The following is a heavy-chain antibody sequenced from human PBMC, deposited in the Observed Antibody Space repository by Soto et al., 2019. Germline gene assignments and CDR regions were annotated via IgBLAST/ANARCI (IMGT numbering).Heavy chain of an antibody. Sequence: QVQLVQSGAEVKKPGSSVKVSCKASGGTFSSYTISWVRQAPGQGLEWMGRIIPILGIANYAQKFQGRVTITADKSTSTAYLELSSVRSEDTAVYYCARDYTVAGTGYWGQGTLVTVSS. CDR1: GGTFSSYT. V-gene: IGHV1-69*08. J-gene: IGHJ4*02. CDR3: ARDYTVAGTGY. CDR2: IIPILGIA. D-gene: IGHD6-19*01.